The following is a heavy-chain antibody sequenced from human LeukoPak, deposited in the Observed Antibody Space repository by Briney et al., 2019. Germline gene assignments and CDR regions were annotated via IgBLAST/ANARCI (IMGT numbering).Heavy chain of an antibody. CDR2: ISSSSSYI. CDR1: GFTFSSYS. Sequence: PGGSLRLXCAASGFTFSSYSMNWVRQAPGKGLEWVSSISSSSSYIYYADSVKGRFTISRDNAKNSLYLQMNSLRAEDTAVYYCARGYDYVWGSYLLAPYYFDYWGQGTLVTASS. D-gene: IGHD3-16*01. CDR3: ARGYDYVWGSYLLAPYYFDY. V-gene: IGHV3-21*01. J-gene: IGHJ4*02.